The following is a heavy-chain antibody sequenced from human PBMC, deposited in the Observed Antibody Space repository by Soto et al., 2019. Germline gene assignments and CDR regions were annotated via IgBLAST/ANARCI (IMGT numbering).Heavy chain of an antibody. J-gene: IGHJ5*02. CDR2: ISPNSGGT. CDR3: ARARRLRTTVGSWFDP. D-gene: IGHD4-17*01. Sequence: ASVKVSCKASGYTFTGYYMHWVRQAPGQGLEWMGWISPNSGGTNYAQKFQGRVTMTRDTSISTAYMELSRLRSDDTAVYYCARARRLRTTVGSWFDPWGQGTLVTVSS. V-gene: IGHV1-2*02. CDR1: GYTFTGYY.